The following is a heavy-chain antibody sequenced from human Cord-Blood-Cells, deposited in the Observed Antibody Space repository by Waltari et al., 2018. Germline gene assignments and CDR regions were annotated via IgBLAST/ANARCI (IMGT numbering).Heavy chain of an antibody. CDR2: IIPIFGTA. CDR3: ARDLDEDGSGSLAPFQH. V-gene: IGHV1-69*01. CDR1: GGTFSSYA. Sequence: QVQLVQSGAVVKKPGSSVKVSCKASGGTFSSYALSWVRQAPGKGLEWMGGIIPIFGTANYAQKFQGRVTITADESTSTAYMELSSLRSEDTAVYYCARDLDEDGSGSLAPFQHWGQGTLVTVSS. J-gene: IGHJ1*01. D-gene: IGHD3-10*01.